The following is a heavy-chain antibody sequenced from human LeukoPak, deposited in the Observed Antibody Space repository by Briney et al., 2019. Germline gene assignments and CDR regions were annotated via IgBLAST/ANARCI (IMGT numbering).Heavy chain of an antibody. Sequence: GGSLTLSCAASGIAFENDAMSWVRQAPGKGLEWVSLIGEDGSTTWYADSVKDRLTISRDNGKKSLYLHMNSLRPEDTALYYCAKGFSVSTSKDYFYYHGLDVWGQGTPVTVSS. CDR1: GIAFENDA. J-gene: IGHJ6*02. V-gene: IGHV3-43*02. CDR3: AKGFSVSTSKDYFYYHGLDV. CDR2: IGEDGSTT.